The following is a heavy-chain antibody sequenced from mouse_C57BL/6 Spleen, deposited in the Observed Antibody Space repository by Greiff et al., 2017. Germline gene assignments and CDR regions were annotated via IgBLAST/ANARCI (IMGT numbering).Heavy chain of an antibody. Sequence: QVQLKQPGAELVRPGSSVKLSCKASGYTFTSYWMHWVKQRPIQGLEWIGNIDPSDSETHYNQKFKDKATLTVDKSSSTAYMQLSSLTAEDSAVYYCARDDYDYAMDYWGQGTSVTVSS. CDR2: IDPSDSET. CDR1: GYTFTSYW. CDR3: ARDDYDYAMDY. J-gene: IGHJ4*01. D-gene: IGHD2-4*01. V-gene: IGHV1-52*01.